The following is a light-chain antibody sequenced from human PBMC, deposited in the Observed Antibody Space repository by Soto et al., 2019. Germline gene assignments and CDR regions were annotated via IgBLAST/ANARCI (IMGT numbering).Light chain of an antibody. CDR1: QSITTNS. CDR3: QQYVTSPYT. J-gene: IGKJ2*01. V-gene: IGKV3-20*01. Sequence: EIVLTQSPGTLSLSPGEGATLSCRASQSITTNSLAWYQQKPGQAPRLLIYGASNRATGVPDRVSASRSGTDFTLRFSRLEPEDFPMYYCQQYVTSPYTFGQGTKRAIK. CDR2: GAS.